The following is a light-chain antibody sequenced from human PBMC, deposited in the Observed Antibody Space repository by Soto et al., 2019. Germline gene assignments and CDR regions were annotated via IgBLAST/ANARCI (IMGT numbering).Light chain of an antibody. J-gene: IGKJ4*01. V-gene: IGKV3-20*01. CDR2: GAS. CDR3: QQYGSSPLS. CDR1: QSVTSTY. Sequence: EIVLTQSPGTLSLSPGERATLSCRASQSVTSTYLAWYQQKPGQAPRLLIYGASNRATGIPDRFTGSGSGTDLTLTISRLEPEDFAVYYCQQYGSSPLSFGGGTKVEIK.